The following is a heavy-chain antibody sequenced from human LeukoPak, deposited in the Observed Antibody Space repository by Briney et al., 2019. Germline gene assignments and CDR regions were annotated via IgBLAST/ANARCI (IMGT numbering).Heavy chain of an antibody. J-gene: IGHJ3*02. Sequence: SETLSLTCAVYGGSFSGYYWSWIRQPPGKGLEWIGEINHSGRTNYSPSLKSRVTISVDTSKNQFSLKLNSVTAADTAVYYCERWEWVDVNRGSSRGFDIWGQGTMVTVSS. D-gene: IGHD3-3*01. CDR1: GGSFSGYY. V-gene: IGHV4-34*01. CDR2: INHSGRT. CDR3: ERWEWVDVNRGSSRGFDI.